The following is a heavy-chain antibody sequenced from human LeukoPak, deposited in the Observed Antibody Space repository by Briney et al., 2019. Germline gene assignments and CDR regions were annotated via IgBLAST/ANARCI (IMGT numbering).Heavy chain of an antibody. D-gene: IGHD3-22*01. J-gene: IGHJ5*02. CDR2: IYSRGST. V-gene: IGHV3-NL1*01. Sequence: GGSLRLSCAASRFTFSTFGMHWVRQAPGKGLEWVSSIYSRGSTSYVDSVKGRFTISRDNSKNTLFLQMNSLRVEDTAVYYCARDYYGPWGQGTLVTVSS. CDR3: ARDYYGP. CDR1: RFTFSTFG.